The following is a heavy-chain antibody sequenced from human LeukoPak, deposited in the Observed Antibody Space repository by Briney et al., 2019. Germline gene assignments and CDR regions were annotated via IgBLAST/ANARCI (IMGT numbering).Heavy chain of an antibody. Sequence: QSGGSLILSCAASGFIFSNYGMHWVRQVPGKGLDWVAVISYDGSNKYYADSVKGRFTISRDNSMNTLYLQMNSLRPEDTAVYYCAKGWRLSDPWGQGTLVTVSS. CDR3: AKGWRLSDP. J-gene: IGHJ5*02. D-gene: IGHD1-1*01. CDR1: GFIFSNYG. V-gene: IGHV3-30*18. CDR2: ISYDGSNK.